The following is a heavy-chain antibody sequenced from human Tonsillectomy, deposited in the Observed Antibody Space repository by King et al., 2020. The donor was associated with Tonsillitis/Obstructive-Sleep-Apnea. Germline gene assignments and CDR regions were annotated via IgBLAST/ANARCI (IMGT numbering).Heavy chain of an antibody. CDR3: ARHVDYRIDYYYYMDV. D-gene: IGHD4-11*01. Sequence: LQLQESGPGLVKPSETLSLTCTVSGGSISSSSYYWGWIRQPPGGLEWIGSIYYSGSTYYNPSLKSRVTISVDTSKNQFSLKLSSVTAAETAVYYCARHVDYRIDYYYYMDVWGKGTTVTVSS. J-gene: IGHJ6*03. CDR1: GGSISSSSYY. CDR2: IYYSGST. V-gene: IGHV4-39*01.